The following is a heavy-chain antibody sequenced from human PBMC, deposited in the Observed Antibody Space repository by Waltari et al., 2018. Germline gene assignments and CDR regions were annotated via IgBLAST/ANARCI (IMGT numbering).Heavy chain of an antibody. V-gene: IGHV4-61*09. CDR1: GGSISSGSYY. D-gene: IGHD1-1*01. CDR2: IDTSGST. J-gene: IGHJ6*02. Sequence: QVQLQESGPGLVKPSQTLSLTCTVSGGSISSGSYYWSWIRQPAGKGLEWIGYIDTSGSTNYNPSLKSRVTISVDTSKNQFSLKLSSVTAADTAVYYCARGRVHRNYYYYYGMDVWGQGTTVTVSS. CDR3: ARGRVHRNYYYYYGMDV.